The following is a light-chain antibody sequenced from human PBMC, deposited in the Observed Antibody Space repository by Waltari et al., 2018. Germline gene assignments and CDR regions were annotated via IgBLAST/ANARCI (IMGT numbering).Light chain of an antibody. Sequence: QSALTQPASVSGSPGQSITISCTGSSSDIGGYTYVSWYQHHPSKAPKLIIDEVSRRPSGISPRFSGSKSGNTASLTISGLQLEDEAHYYCSSYTTTSTLLFGGGTKVTVL. CDR3: SSYTTTSTLL. CDR2: EVS. CDR1: SSDIGGYTY. J-gene: IGLJ2*01. V-gene: IGLV2-14*01.